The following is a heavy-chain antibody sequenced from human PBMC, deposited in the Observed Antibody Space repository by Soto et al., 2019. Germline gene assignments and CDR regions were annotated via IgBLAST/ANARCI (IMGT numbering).Heavy chain of an antibody. J-gene: IGHJ6*02. CDR3: AHRXVYGDYPFDYYYYGMDV. CDR2: IYWNDDK. Sequence: SGPTLVNPTQTLTLTCTFSGFSLSTSGVGVGWIRQPPGKALEWHALIYWNDDKRYSPSLKSRLTITKDTSKNQVVLTMTNMDPVDTATYYCAHRXVYGDYPFDYYYYGMDVWGQGTTVTVSS. D-gene: IGHD4-17*01. CDR1: GFSLSTSGVG. V-gene: IGHV2-5*01.